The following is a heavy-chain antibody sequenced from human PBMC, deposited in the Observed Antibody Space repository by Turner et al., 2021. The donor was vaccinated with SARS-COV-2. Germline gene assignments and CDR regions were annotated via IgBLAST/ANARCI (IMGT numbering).Heavy chain of an antibody. CDR3: ATANKFYDYMDV. CDR2: IKSKIDGGTV. Sequence: VQLVVSGGGLVEPGGSLRVSCAASGFTFSTTWMTWVRQAPGKGLEWVGRIKSKIDGGTVDYAAPVKGRFTISRDDSEDTLYMQMNSLKTEDTAVYYCATANKFYDYMDVWGEGATVTVSS. J-gene: IGHJ6*03. V-gene: IGHV3-15*01. CDR1: GFTFSTTW.